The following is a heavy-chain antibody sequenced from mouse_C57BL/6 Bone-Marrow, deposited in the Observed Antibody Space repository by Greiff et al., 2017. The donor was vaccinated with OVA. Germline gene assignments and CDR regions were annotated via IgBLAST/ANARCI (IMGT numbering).Heavy chain of an antibody. D-gene: IGHD1-1*01. Sequence: EVQLQQSGAELVRPGASVKLSCTASGFNIKDDYMHWVKQRPEQGLEWIGWIDPENGDTEYASKFQGKATITADTSSNTAYLQLSSLTSEDTAVYYCTPFITTVHYAMDYWGQGTSVTVSS. J-gene: IGHJ4*01. CDR3: TPFITTVHYAMDY. V-gene: IGHV14-4*01. CDR1: GFNIKDDY. CDR2: IDPENGDT.